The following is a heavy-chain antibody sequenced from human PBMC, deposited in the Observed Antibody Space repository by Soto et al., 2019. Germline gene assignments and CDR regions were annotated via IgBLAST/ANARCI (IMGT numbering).Heavy chain of an antibody. CDR2: IYYSGST. CDR1: GGSISSSSYY. V-gene: IGHV4-39*01. Sequence: QLQLQESGPGLVKPSETLSLTCTVSGGSISSSSYYWGWIRQPPGKGLEWIGSIYYSGSTYYNPSLKSRVTISVDTSKNQFSLMLTSVTAADTTVYYCARHPNPAAAFHYWGQGILVTVSS. J-gene: IGHJ4*02. D-gene: IGHD6-13*01. CDR3: ARHPNPAAAFHY.